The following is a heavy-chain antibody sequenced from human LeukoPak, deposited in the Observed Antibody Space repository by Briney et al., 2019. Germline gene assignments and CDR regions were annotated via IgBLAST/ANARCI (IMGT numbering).Heavy chain of an antibody. D-gene: IGHD2-15*01. CDR2: INPSGGST. CDR3: ARAGGYCSGGSCYLLQGYFDY. Sequence: ASVKVSCKASGYTFTSYYMHWVRQAPGQGLEWMGIINPSGGSTSYAQKFQGRVTMTRDMSTSTVYMELSSLRSEDTAVYYCARAGGYCSGGSCYLLQGYFDYWGQGTLVTVSS. V-gene: IGHV1-46*01. J-gene: IGHJ4*02. CDR1: GYTFTSYY.